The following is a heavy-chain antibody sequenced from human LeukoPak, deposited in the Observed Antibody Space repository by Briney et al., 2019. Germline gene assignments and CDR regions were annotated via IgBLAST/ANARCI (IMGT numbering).Heavy chain of an antibody. CDR3: AKATIFGVVTYFDY. J-gene: IGHJ4*02. CDR1: GFTFSSYA. Sequence: GSLRLSCAASGFTFSSYAMSWVRQAPGKGLEWVSAISGSGGSIYYADSVKGRFTISRDNAKNTLYLQMNSLRAEDTAVYYCAKATIFGVVTYFDYWGQGTLVTVSS. CDR2: ISGSGGSI. V-gene: IGHV3-23*01. D-gene: IGHD3-3*01.